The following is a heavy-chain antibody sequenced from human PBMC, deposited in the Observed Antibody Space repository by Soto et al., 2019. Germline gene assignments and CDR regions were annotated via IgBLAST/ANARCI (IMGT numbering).Heavy chain of an antibody. J-gene: IGHJ4*02. CDR3: ANDPYSLTVDTAMVPPFDY. D-gene: IGHD5-18*01. V-gene: IGHV3-23*01. CDR2: ISGSGGST. Sequence: LRLSCAASGFTFSSYAMSWVRQAPGKGLEWVSAISGSGGSTYYADSVKGRFTISRDNSKNTLYLQMNSLRAEDTAVYYCANDPYSLTVDTAMVPPFDYWGQGTLVTVSS. CDR1: GFTFSSYA.